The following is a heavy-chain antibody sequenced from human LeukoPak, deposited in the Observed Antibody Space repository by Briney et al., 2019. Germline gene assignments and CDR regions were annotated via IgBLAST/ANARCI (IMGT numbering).Heavy chain of an antibody. CDR2: IYWNGGST. Sequence: AGGSLRLSCAASGFTFYDYGMSGVRQAPGKGLEWVSGIYWNGGSTGYADSVKGRFTISRDNAKSSLYLQMNSLRAEDTALYYCARGLRFLEWSFIDYWGQGTLVTVSS. CDR3: ARGLRFLEWSFIDY. D-gene: IGHD3-3*01. V-gene: IGHV3-20*04. CDR1: GFTFYDYG. J-gene: IGHJ4*02.